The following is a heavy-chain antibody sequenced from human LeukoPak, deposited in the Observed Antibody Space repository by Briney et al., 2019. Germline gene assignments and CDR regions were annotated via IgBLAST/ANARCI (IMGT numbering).Heavy chain of an antibody. Sequence: GASVKVSCKASGGTFSSYAISWVRQAPGQGLEWMGRIIPILGIANYAQKFQGRVTITADKSTSTAYMELSSLRSEDTAVYYCARGEMAPWIAFDIWGQGTMVTVSS. CDR3: ARGEMAPWIAFDI. J-gene: IGHJ3*02. CDR1: GGTFSSYA. V-gene: IGHV1-69*04. D-gene: IGHD5-24*01. CDR2: IIPILGIA.